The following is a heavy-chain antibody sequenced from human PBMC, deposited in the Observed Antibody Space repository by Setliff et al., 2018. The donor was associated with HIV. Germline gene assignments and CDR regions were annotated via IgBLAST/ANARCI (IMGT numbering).Heavy chain of an antibody. CDR3: ARSLSDLRTVFDI. CDR2: IYPGDSDT. D-gene: IGHD3-3*01. V-gene: IGHV5-51*01. Sequence: GESLKISCKGSGYRFTSYWIGWVRQMPGKGLEWMGIIYPGDSDTRYSPSFQGQVTISADKSISTAYLRWSSQKASDTAMYYCARSLSDLRTVFDIWGQGTMVTVSS. CDR1: GYRFTSYW. J-gene: IGHJ3*02.